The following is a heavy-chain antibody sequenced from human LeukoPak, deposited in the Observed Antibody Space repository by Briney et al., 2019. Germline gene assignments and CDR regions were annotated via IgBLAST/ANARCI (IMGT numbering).Heavy chain of an antibody. Sequence: ASVKVSCKASGYTFTIYGISWVRQAPGQGLEWMGWISAYNGNTNYAQKLQGRVTMTTDTSTSTAYMELRSLRSDDTAVYYCARDSSIAVAHTADYWGQGTLVTVSS. CDR1: GYTFTIYG. CDR3: ARDSSIAVAHTADY. V-gene: IGHV1-18*01. CDR2: ISAYNGNT. D-gene: IGHD6-19*01. J-gene: IGHJ4*02.